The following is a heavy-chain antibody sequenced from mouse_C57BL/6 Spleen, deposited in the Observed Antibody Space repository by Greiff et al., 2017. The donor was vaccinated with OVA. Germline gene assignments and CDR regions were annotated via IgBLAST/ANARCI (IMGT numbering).Heavy chain of an antibody. CDR1: GYTFTSYW. Sequence: QVHVKQPGAELVRPGSSVKLSCKASGYTFTSYWLDWVKQRPGQGLEWIGNIYPSDSETHYNQKFKDKATLTVDKSSSTAYMQLSSLTSEDSAVYYCASKAYYSNYEDFDYWGQGTTLTVSS. J-gene: IGHJ2*01. CDR2: IYPSDSET. CDR3: ASKAYYSNYEDFDY. V-gene: IGHV1-61*01. D-gene: IGHD2-5*01.